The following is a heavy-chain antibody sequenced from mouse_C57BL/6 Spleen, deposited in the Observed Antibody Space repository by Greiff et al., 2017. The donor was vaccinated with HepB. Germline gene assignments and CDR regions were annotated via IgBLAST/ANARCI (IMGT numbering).Heavy chain of an antibody. CDR2: IYPGDGDT. D-gene: IGHD1-1*01. CDR3: ARGGSSYWYFDV. Sequence: VQLQQSGAELVKPGASVKISCKASGYAFSSYWMNWVKQRPGKGLEWIGQIYPGDGDTNYNGKFKGKATLTADKSSSTAYMQLSSLTSEDSAVYFCARGGSSYWYFDVWGTGTTVTGSS. CDR1: GYAFSSYW. J-gene: IGHJ1*03. V-gene: IGHV1-80*01.